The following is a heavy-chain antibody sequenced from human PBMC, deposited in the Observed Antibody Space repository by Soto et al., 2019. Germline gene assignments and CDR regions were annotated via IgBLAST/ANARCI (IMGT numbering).Heavy chain of an antibody. D-gene: IGHD2-2*01. V-gene: IGHV5-51*01. CDR3: ARRGYCSSTSCPAYAIDV. CDR2: IYTGDCDT. J-gene: IGHJ6*02. CDR1: GYSFTIFW. Sequence: PGESMKISRNGSGYSFTIFWMGWVRQMPGKGLELMGIIYTGDCDTRYNPSFQGQVTITADKSISTAYLQWSSLKASDTAMYYCARRGYCSSTSCPAYAIDVWGQGTTVTVSS.